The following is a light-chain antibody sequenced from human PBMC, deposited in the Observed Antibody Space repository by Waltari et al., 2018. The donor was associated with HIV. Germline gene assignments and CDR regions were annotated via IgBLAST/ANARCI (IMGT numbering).Light chain of an antibody. V-gene: IGLV1-44*01. CDR1: NSNIGSNS. Sequence: QSVLTQPPSASGTPGQRVTISCSGRNSNIGSNSVNWYQQVPGTAPKLLIYSNNQRPSGVPDRFSGSKSGNSASLAISGLRSEDEADYYCAAWDDSRNGEVIFGGGTKLTVL. CDR2: SNN. J-gene: IGLJ2*01. CDR3: AAWDDSRNGEVI.